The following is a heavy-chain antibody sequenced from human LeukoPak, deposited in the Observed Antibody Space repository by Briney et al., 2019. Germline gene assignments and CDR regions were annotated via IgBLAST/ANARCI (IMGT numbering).Heavy chain of an antibody. CDR1: GGSFSGYY. CDR3: ARAPNYSDSSGYYLGTLDI. D-gene: IGHD3-22*01. V-gene: IGHV4-34*01. Sequence: SETLSLTCAVYGGSFSGYYWSWIRQPPGKGLEWIGEINHSGSTNYNPSLKSRVTISVDTSKNQFSLKLNSVTAADTAVYYCARAPNYSDSSGYYLGTLDIWGQGTMVTVSS. J-gene: IGHJ3*02. CDR2: INHSGST.